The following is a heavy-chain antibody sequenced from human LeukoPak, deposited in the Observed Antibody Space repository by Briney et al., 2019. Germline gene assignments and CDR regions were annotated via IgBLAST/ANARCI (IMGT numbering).Heavy chain of an antibody. CDR1: GFTFSSDA. CDR2: IDESGGSI. Sequence: GGSLRLSCAATGFTFSSDAMSWVRQAPGKGLEWVSGIDESGGSIYYADSVKGRFTISRDNSKNTLDLQMNSLRAEDTAVYYCARDYGSRGSSSYPFDDWSQGTLVTVSP. D-gene: IGHD3-10*01. CDR3: ARDYGSRGSSSYPFDD. J-gene: IGHJ4*02. V-gene: IGHV3-23*01.